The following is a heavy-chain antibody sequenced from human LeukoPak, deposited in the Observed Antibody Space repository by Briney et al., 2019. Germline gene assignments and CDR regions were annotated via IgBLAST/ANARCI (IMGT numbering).Heavy chain of an antibody. V-gene: IGHV1-69*01. D-gene: IGHD2-21*02. CDR3: AGSNCGSDCPTSYYYYTMDV. CDR1: GGTFSSYV. J-gene: IGHJ6*02. CDR2: IIPTFGTA. Sequence: ASVRVSCKASGGTFSSYVISWVRQAPGQGLEWMGGIIPTFGTANYAQKFQGRVTITADESTSTAYMELSRLRSEDTAVFYCAGSNCGSDCPTSYYYYTMDVWGQGTTVTVSS.